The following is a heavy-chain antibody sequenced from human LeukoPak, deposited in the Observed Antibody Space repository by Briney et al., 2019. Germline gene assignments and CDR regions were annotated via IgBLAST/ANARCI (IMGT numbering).Heavy chain of an antibody. J-gene: IGHJ4*02. D-gene: IGHD6-13*01. CDR1: GFTFSSYG. CDR2: ISYDGSNK. Sequence: GGSLRLSCSASGFTFSSYGMHWVRQAPGKGLEWVAVISYDGSNKYYADSVKGRFTISRDNSKNTLYLQMNSLRAEDTAVYYCARARMPGIAAADTYFRDYDVGYWGQGTLVTVSS. V-gene: IGHV3-30*03. CDR3: ARARMPGIAAADTYFRDYDVGY.